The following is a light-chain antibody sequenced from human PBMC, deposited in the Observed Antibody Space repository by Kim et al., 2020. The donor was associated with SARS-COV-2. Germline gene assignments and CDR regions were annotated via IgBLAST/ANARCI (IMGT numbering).Light chain of an antibody. J-gene: IGKJ1*01. V-gene: IGKV1-39*01. CDR1: QSGSGW. CDR2: RTS. CDR3: QQSYNFPRT. Sequence: ASVGDRATITCRASQSGSGWLNWYQQKPGKAPHLLIYRTSTLQTGVPPRFSGSASGTDFTLTINTLQPEDFATYYCQQSYNFPRTFGQGTKVDIK.